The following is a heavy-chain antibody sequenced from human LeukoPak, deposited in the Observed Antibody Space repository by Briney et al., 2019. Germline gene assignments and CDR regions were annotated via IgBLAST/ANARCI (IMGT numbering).Heavy chain of an antibody. J-gene: IGHJ6*03. D-gene: IGHD3-10*01. Sequence: PGGTLRLSCAASGFTFSTYSMSWIRQAPGKGLERVSYISSSGSTIYYADSVKGRFTISRDNSKNTLYLQMNSLRAEDTAVYYCAKEGTGITMVRGVIIQPYYYYMDVWGKGTTVTISS. CDR2: ISSSGSTI. CDR1: GFTFSTYS. V-gene: IGHV3-48*01. CDR3: AKEGTGITMVRGVIIQPYYYYMDV.